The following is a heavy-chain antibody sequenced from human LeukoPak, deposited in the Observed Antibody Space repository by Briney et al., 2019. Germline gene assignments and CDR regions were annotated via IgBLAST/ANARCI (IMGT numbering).Heavy chain of an antibody. Sequence: GGSLRLSYAASGFTFSSYSMNWVRQAPGKGLEWLSSISSSSSYIYYADSVKGRFTISRDNAKNSLYLQMNSLRAEDTAVYYCARGPLAAAVPFDYWGQGTLVTVSS. J-gene: IGHJ4*02. V-gene: IGHV3-21*01. CDR2: ISSSSSYI. CDR3: ARGPLAAAVPFDY. CDR1: GFTFSSYS. D-gene: IGHD6-13*01.